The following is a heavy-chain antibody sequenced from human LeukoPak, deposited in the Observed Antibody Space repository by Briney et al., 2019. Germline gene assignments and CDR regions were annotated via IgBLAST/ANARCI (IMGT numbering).Heavy chain of an antibody. CDR3: ARRESTGWYAIFDS. D-gene: IGHD6-19*01. V-gene: IGHV4-59*08. CDR2: MYYSGSA. Sequence: WETLSLTCTASGVSISSYYLSWIRQAPGKGLEWIGYMYYSGSADYNPSLKSRVTISVDTSKNQFSLKLSSVTAADTAVYYCARRESTGWYAIFDSWGQGTLVTVSS. CDR1: GVSISSYY. J-gene: IGHJ4*02.